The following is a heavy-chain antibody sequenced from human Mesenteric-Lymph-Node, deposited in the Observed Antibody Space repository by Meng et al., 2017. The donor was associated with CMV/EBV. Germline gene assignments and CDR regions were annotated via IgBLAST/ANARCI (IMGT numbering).Heavy chain of an antibody. Sequence: GESLKISCSASGFSLSNFWMHWVRQAPRKGLVWVSTISGDGGRTYFADSVKGRFTISRDNSKNTVYLQMNSLRAEDTAVYYCAKDPDPYIATLGTTFDSWGQGTLVTVSS. J-gene: IGHJ4*02. CDR3: AKDPDPYIATLGTTFDS. D-gene: IGHD6-13*01. V-gene: IGHV3-23*01. CDR2: ISGDGGRT. CDR1: GFSLSNFW.